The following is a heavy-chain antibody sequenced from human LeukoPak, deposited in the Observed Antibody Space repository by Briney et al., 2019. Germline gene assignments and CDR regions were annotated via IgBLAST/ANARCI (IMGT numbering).Heavy chain of an antibody. V-gene: IGHV3-7*03. J-gene: IGHJ4*02. CDR3: ARDRTGGYFDY. CDR1: GLTFSNYW. CDR2: IKEDGSEK. D-gene: IGHD4-23*01. Sequence: QPGGSLRLSCAASGLTFSNYWMSWVRQAPGKGLEWVANIKEDGSEKYYVGSMKGRFTISRDNAKNSLYLQMSSLRVEDTAVYYCARDRTGGYFDYWGQGTLVTVSS.